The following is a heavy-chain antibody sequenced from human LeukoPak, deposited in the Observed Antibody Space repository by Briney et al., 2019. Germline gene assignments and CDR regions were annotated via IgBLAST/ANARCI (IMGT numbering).Heavy chain of an antibody. CDR2: IYHSGST. Sequence: SETLSLTCTVSGYSISSGYYWGWIRQPPGKGLEWIGSIYHSGSTYYNPSLKSRVTISVDTSKNQFSLKLSSVTAADTAVYYCARDPGAVRGDWFDPWGQGTLVTVSS. CDR3: ARDPGAVRGDWFDP. D-gene: IGHD3-10*01. J-gene: IGHJ5*02. V-gene: IGHV4-38-2*02. CDR1: GYSISSGYY.